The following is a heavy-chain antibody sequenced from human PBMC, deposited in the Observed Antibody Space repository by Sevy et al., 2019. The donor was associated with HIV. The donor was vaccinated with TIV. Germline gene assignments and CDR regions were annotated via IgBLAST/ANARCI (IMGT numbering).Heavy chain of an antibody. CDR3: ARALSDYYGSGSYDY. V-gene: IGHV1-46*01. Sequence: ASVKVSCKASGYTFTSYYMHWVRQAPGQGLEWMRIINPSGGSTSYAQKFQGRVTMTRDTSTSTVYMELSSLRSEDTAVYYCARALSDYYGSGSYDYWGQGTLVTVSS. J-gene: IGHJ4*02. CDR1: GYTFTSYY. CDR2: INPSGGST. D-gene: IGHD3-10*01.